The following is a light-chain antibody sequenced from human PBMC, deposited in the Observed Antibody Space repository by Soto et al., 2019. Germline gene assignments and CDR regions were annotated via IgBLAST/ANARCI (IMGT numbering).Light chain of an antibody. J-gene: IGKJ1*01. V-gene: IGKV1-27*01. Sequence: DIQMTQSPSSLSASVGDRVTITCRASRGIYTHLAWYQQKPGNAPKLLIYAASTLQSGVPSRFSASGSGTDFILTISALQSEDVGTYFCQTYDKAQWTFGPGTRV. CDR2: AAS. CDR3: QTYDKAQWT. CDR1: RGIYTH.